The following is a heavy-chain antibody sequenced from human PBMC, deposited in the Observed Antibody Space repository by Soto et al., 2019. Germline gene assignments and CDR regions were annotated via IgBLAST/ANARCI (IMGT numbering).Heavy chain of an antibody. D-gene: IGHD6-13*01. V-gene: IGHV4-39*07. J-gene: IGHJ4*02. CDR2: IYYSGST. Sequence: SETLSLTCTVSGGSISSSSYYWGWIRQPPGKGLEWIGSIYYSGSTYYNPSLKSRVTISVDKSNNQFSLKLSSLTAADTAVYYCASRFRVFDYWGPGTLVTVSS. CDR3: ASRFRVFDY. CDR1: GGSISSSSYY.